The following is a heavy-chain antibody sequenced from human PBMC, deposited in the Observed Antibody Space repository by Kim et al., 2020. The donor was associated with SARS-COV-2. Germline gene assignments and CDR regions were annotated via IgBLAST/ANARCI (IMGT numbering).Heavy chain of an antibody. J-gene: IGHJ4*02. CDR3: ARAGRKLPVAGLDY. Sequence: SETLSLTCTVSGGSISSYYWSWIRQPPGKGLEWIGYIYYSGSTNYNPSLKSRVTISVDTSKNQFSLKLSSVTAADTAVYYCARAGRKLPVAGLDYWGQGTLVTVSS. CDR2: IYYSGST. CDR1: GGSISSYY. V-gene: IGHV4-59*01. D-gene: IGHD6-19*01.